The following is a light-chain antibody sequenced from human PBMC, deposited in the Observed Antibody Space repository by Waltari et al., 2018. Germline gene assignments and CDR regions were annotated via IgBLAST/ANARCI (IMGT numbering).Light chain of an antibody. Sequence: DIQLTQSPSSLYASVGDRVNITCRASQSISSYLNWYQQKPGKAPKFLIYSASSLQSGVPSRFSGSRSWTDFTLTISSLQPEDFAIYYCQQSYSSPFTFGPGTKVDIK. J-gene: IGKJ3*01. CDR3: QQSYSSPFT. V-gene: IGKV1-39*01. CDR1: QSISSY. CDR2: SAS.